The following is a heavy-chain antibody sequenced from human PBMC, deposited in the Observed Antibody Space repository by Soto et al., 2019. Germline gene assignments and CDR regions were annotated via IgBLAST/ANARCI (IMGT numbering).Heavy chain of an antibody. J-gene: IGHJ6*02. V-gene: IGHV5-10-1*01. CDR2: IDPSDSYT. CDR3: ARRPYYYYGLDG. Sequence: GESLKISCKGSGYSFTSYWISWVRQLPGKGLEWMGRIDPSDSYTNYSPSFQGHVTISADKSISTAYLQWSSLKASDTAMYYCARRPYYYYGLDGWGQGTTVTVSS. CDR1: GYSFTSYW.